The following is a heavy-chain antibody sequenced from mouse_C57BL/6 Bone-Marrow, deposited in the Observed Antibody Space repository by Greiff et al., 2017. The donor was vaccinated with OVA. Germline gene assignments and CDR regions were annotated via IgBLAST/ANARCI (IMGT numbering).Heavy chain of an antibody. CDR2: INSDGGST. J-gene: IGHJ4*01. CDR1: EYEFPSHD. D-gene: IGHD3-3*01. Sequence: EVQGVESGGGLVQPGASLKLSCESNEYEFPSHDMPWVRQTPEKRLEWVAGINSDGGSTYYPDTMEGRFTISRDNTKKTLYLQMSSLRSEDTAVYYCARLGGPYAMDYWGQGTSVTVSS. V-gene: IGHV5-2*01. CDR3: ARLGGPYAMDY.